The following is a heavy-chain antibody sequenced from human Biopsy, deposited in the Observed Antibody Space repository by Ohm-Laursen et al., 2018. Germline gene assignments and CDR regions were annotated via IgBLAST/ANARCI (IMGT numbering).Heavy chain of an antibody. J-gene: IGHJ2*01. V-gene: IGHV4-31*01. D-gene: IGHD3-22*01. CDR2: ISYSGTT. CDR3: ARGVPHYDGSGFPLAGYWYFDL. Sequence: SQTLSLTRTVSGGSIGGGEYYWNWIRQHPGKGLEWIGIISYSGTTFYNPSLESLLTISIDTSKNHFSLNLGSVTAADTAVYYCARGVPHYDGSGFPLAGYWYFDLWGRGTLVTVSS. CDR1: GGSIGGGEYY.